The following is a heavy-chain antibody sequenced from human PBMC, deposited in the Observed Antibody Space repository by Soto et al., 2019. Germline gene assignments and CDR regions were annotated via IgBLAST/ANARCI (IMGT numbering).Heavy chain of an antibody. J-gene: IGHJ4*02. V-gene: IGHV4-59*01. CDR1: GGSISSYY. Sequence: PSETLSLTCTVSGGSISSYYWSWIRHPPGEGLEWIGYIYYSGSTNYNPSLKSRVTISVDTSKNQFSLKLSSVTAADTAVYYCARCIAAGGPIAYWGQGTLVTGSS. D-gene: IGHD6-13*01. CDR2: IYYSGST. CDR3: ARCIAAGGPIAY.